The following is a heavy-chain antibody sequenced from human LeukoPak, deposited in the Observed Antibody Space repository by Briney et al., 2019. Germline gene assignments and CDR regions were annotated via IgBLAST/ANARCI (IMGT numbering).Heavy chain of an antibody. CDR1: GGSFSSY. CDR2: ITHSRST. CDR3: ARVTRFIQFGELWFDS. J-gene: IGHJ5*01. Sequence: PSETLSLTCAVYGGSFSSYWSWIRQSPGKGLEWIGEITHSRSTNYNPSLKSRVTISLDTSKSQFSLKLTSVTAADTAVYYCARVTRFIQFGELWFDSWGQGTLLTVSS. V-gene: IGHV4-34*01. D-gene: IGHD3-10*01.